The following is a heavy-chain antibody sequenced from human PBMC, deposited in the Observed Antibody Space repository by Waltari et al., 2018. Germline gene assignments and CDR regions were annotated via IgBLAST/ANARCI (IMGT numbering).Heavy chain of an antibody. CDR3: ARHWKKSGYRFDP. Sequence: QLQLQESGPGLVRPSETLSLTCSVAGGSISSGSFYWGWIRQSPGKGLEWIGSIHYSGSTDYNSNLKSRVTISGDTSKNQFSLKLSSVTAADTAVYYCARHWKKSGYRFDPWGQGTLVTVSS. CDR1: GGSISSGSFY. V-gene: IGHV4-39*01. J-gene: IGHJ5*02. D-gene: IGHD5-12*01. CDR2: IHYSGST.